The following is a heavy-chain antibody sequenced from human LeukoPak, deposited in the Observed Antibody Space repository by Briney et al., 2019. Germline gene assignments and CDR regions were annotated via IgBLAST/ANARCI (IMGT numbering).Heavy chain of an antibody. D-gene: IGHD2-15*01. Sequence: SETLSLTCAVYGGSFSGYYWSWIRQPPGKGLEWIGEINHSGSTNYNPSLKSRVTISVDTSKNQFSLKLSSVTAADTAVYYCARGPICSGGSCYSYNLDYWGRGTLVTVSS. CDR1: GGSFSGYY. CDR2: INHSGST. CDR3: ARGPICSGGSCYSYNLDY. J-gene: IGHJ4*02. V-gene: IGHV4-34*01.